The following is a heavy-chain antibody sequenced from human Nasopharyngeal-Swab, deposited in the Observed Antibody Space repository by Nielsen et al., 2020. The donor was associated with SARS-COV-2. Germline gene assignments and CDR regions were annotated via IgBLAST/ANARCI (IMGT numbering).Heavy chain of an antibody. CDR1: GDSIAYSTFY. CDR3: VRSSSWYYFDY. J-gene: IGHJ4*02. V-gene: IGHV4-39*01. D-gene: IGHD6-13*01. Sequence: SETLSLTCTVSGDSIAYSTFYWGWTRQPPGKGLEWIGNIYYNGNTYQNPSLKSRLTISVDKSKNQFSLQLSSVTAADTAVYYCVRSSSWYYFDYWAQGTQVTVSS. CDR2: IYYNGNT.